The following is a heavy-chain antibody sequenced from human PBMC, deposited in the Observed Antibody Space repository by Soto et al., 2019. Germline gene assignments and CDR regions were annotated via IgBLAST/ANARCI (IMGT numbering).Heavy chain of an antibody. J-gene: IGHJ5*02. CDR2: ISAYNGNT. D-gene: IGHD3-10*01. V-gene: IGHV1-18*04. CDR3: ARDGDYYYGSGSPGWFDP. CDR1: GYTFTSYG. Sequence: VASVKVSCKASGYTFTSYGISWVRQAPGQGLEWMGWISAYNGNTNYAQKLQGRVTMTTDTSTSTAYMELRSLRSDDTAVYYCARDGDYYYGSGSPGWFDPWGQGTLVTVS.